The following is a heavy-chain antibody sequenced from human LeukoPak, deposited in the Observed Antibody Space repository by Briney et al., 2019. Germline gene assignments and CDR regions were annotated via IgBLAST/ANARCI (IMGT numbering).Heavy chain of an antibody. D-gene: IGHD6-13*01. V-gene: IGHV3-74*01. CDR1: GFTFSNYW. Sequence: GGSLRLSCAASGFTFSNYWMHWVRQAPGEGPVWVSHIKSDGSSTRFADSVQGRFTISRDNGKNTLYLQMNSLRAEDTAVYYCARGGDSSNWYPGYFEYWGQGALVTVSS. J-gene: IGHJ4*02. CDR3: ARGGDSSNWYPGYFEY. CDR2: IKSDGSST.